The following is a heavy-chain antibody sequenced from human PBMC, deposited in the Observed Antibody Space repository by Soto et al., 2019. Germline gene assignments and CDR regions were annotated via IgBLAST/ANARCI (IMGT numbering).Heavy chain of an antibody. Sequence: EVQLVESGGGLVKPGGSLRLSCAASGFTFSSYSMNWVRQAPGKGLEWVSSISSSSSTIYYADSVKGRFTISRDNAKNSLYLQMNSLRAEDTAVYYCAREGIQLWSTHFDYWGQGTLVTVSS. CDR2: ISSSSSTI. V-gene: IGHV3-21*01. CDR1: GFTFSSYS. CDR3: AREGIQLWSTHFDY. J-gene: IGHJ4*02. D-gene: IGHD5-18*01.